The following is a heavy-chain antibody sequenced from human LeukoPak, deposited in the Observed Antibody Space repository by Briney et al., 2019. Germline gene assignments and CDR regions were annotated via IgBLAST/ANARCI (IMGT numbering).Heavy chain of an antibody. Sequence: GGSLRLSCAAPGFRFDGYAMHWVRQAPGKGLEWVSGISWNSGTIAYADSVKGRFTISRDDAKNSLYLQMNSLRAEDTALYYCAKDIAPAVFYYMDVWGKGTTVIVSS. CDR1: GFRFDGYA. CDR3: AKDIAPAVFYYMDV. CDR2: ISWNSGTI. V-gene: IGHV3-9*01. J-gene: IGHJ6*03.